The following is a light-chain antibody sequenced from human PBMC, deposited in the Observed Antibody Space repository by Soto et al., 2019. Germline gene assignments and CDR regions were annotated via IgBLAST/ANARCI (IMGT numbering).Light chain of an antibody. CDR3: SSYTSSSTYV. CDR2: DVS. V-gene: IGLV2-18*02. CDR1: SSDVGGSNG. J-gene: IGLJ1*01. Sequence: QSVLTQPPSVSGSPGQSVALSCTGTSSDVGGSNGVSWYQQPPGTAPKLIIYDVSNRPSGVPDRFSGSKSGNTASLIISGLQAEDEGDYYCSSYTSSSTYVFGTGTKVTVL.